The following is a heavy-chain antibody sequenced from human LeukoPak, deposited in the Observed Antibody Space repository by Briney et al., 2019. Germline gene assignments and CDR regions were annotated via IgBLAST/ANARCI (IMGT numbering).Heavy chain of an antibody. Sequence: SETLSLTCAVYGGSFSGYYWSWIRQPPGKGLEWIGEINHSGSTNYNPCLKSRVTISVDTSKNQFSLKLSSVTAADTAVYYCARDVRHCSSTSCSKGEPYYYYYYMDVWGKGTTVTVSS. CDR3: ARDVRHCSSTSCSKGEPYYYYYYMDV. CDR1: GGSFSGYY. J-gene: IGHJ6*03. CDR2: INHSGST. V-gene: IGHV4-34*01. D-gene: IGHD2-2*01.